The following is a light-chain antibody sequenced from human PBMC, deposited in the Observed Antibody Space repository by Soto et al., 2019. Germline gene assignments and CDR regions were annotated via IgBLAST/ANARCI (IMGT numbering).Light chain of an antibody. Sequence: EIVLTQSPGTLSLSPGERATLSCRASQSVSRSYLAWYQQKPGQAPRLLIYDASNRATGIPARFSGSGSGTDFTLTISSLEPEDFAVYYCQQRSNWGLTFGGGTKVEIK. J-gene: IGKJ4*01. CDR1: QSVSRSY. CDR2: DAS. CDR3: QQRSNWGLT. V-gene: IGKV3-11*01.